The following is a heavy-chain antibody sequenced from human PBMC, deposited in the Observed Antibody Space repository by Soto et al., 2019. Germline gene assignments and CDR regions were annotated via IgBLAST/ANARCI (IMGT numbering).Heavy chain of an antibody. D-gene: IGHD3-10*01. J-gene: IGHJ4*02. V-gene: IGHV4-31*03. CDR3: ATVTYYYGSGTFYFFDY. Sequence: SETLSLTCTVSGGSISSGGYYWTWIRQHPGKGLEWIGYIYYSGSTYYDPSLRSRVTISVDTSKNQFSLKMSSVTAADTAVYYCATVTYYYGSGTFYFFDYWGQGTLVTVSS. CDR1: GGSISSGGYY. CDR2: IYYSGST.